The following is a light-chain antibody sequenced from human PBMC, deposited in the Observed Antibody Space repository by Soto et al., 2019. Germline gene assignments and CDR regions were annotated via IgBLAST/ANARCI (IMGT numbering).Light chain of an antibody. V-gene: IGKV3-15*01. CDR3: QQYNNWPYT. Sequence: EIVMTQSPATRSVSPGERAALSCRASQSVSSNFAWYQQKPGQAPRLLIYGASTRATGIPARFSGSGSGTDFTLTISSLQSEDFAVYYCQQYNNWPYTFGQGTKLEIK. J-gene: IGKJ2*01. CDR2: GAS. CDR1: QSVSSN.